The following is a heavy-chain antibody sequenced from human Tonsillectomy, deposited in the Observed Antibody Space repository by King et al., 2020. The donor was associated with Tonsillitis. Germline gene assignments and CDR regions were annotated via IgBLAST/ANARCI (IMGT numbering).Heavy chain of an antibody. CDR2: ISGSGGKT. CDR1: GFTFSSYA. CDR3: AKGNMDCSGGRCPRSYYYYAMDV. V-gene: IGHV3-23*04. Sequence: VQLVESGGGLVQPGGSLRLSCAASGFTFSSYAMSWVRQAPGKGLEWVSAISGSGGKTYYADSVKGRFTISRDNSKNTLYLQMNILRADDTAVYYCAKGNMDCSGGRCPRSYYYYAMDVWGQGTTVTVSS. D-gene: IGHD2-15*01. J-gene: IGHJ6*02.